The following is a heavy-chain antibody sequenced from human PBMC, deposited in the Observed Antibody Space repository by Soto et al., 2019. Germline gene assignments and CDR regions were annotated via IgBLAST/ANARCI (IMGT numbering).Heavy chain of an antibody. D-gene: IGHD1-26*01. J-gene: IGHJ4*02. CDR1: GGSISSGGYP. CDR3: ARGSGWADFDF. CDR2: IYHSGST. V-gene: IGHV4-30-2*01. Sequence: SETLSLTCAVSGGSISSGGYPWSWIRQPPGKGLEWIGYIYHSGSTYYNPSLKSRVTISVDRSKNQFSLKLSSLTAADTAVYYCARGSGWADFDFWGQGTLVTVSS.